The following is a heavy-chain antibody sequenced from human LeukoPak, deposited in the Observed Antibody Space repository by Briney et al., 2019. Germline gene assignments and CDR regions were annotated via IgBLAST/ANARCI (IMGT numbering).Heavy chain of an antibody. D-gene: IGHD5-18*01. CDR2: IKKDGSEK. V-gene: IGHV3-7*01. CDR3: ARHLSGVTGYTYGRGIDY. J-gene: IGHJ4*02. CDR1: GFTFSSYW. Sequence: LAGGSLRLSCAASGFTFSSYWMSCVRQAPGKGLEWVANIKKDGSEKYYVDSVKGRFTISRDNAKTSLYLQMNSLRAEDTAVYYCARHLSGVTGYTYGRGIDYWGQGTLVTVSS.